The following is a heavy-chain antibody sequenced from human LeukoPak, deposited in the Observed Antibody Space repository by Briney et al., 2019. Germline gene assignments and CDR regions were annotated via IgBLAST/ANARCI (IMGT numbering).Heavy chain of an antibody. CDR2: IYPGDSDT. J-gene: IGHJ1*01. D-gene: IGHD6-13*01. CDR1: GYSFTSYW. CDR3: ARTGYSSSWYEAAEYFQH. V-gene: IGHV5-51*01. Sequence: GESLKISCKGSGYSFTSYWIGWVRQMPGKGLEWMGIIYPGDSDTRYSPSFQGQVTISADKSISTAYLQWSSLKASDTAMYYCARTGYSSSWYEAAEYFQHWGQGTLVTVSS.